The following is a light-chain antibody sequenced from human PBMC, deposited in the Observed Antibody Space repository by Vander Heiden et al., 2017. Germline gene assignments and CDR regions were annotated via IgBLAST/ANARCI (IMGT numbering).Light chain of an antibody. J-gene: IGKJ2*01. CDR3: QQYDSYSHT. CDR1: QGISSY. Sequence: MTQSPSSFSASTGDRVTITCRASQGISSYLAWYQQKPGKAPKLLIYAASTLQSGVPSRFSGSGSGTDFTLTISCLQSEDFATYYCQQYDSYSHTFGQGTKLEIK. V-gene: IGKV1-8*01. CDR2: AAS.